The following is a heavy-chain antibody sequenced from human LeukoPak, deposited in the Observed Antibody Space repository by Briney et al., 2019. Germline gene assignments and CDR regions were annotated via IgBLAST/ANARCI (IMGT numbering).Heavy chain of an antibody. CDR3: ARSTLDN. V-gene: IGHV3-53*01. CDR1: GFNIRNSA. CDR2: IYSGGST. J-gene: IGHJ4*01. D-gene: IGHD2-15*01. Sequence: PGGSLRLSCAASGFNIRNSAISWVSQAPGKGLEWVSVIYSGGSTKYADSVKARFTISRDISKNTVYLQMNSLRVDDTAVYYCARSTLDNWGHGALVTGSS.